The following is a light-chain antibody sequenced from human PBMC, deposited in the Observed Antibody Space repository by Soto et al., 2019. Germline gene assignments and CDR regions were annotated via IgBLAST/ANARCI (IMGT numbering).Light chain of an antibody. CDR2: DNS. CDR3: QSYDSSLNNYV. Sequence: QSALTQPPSASGSPGQSVTISCTGSSSNIGAGYDVHWYQQLPGTAPKLLIYDNSNRPSGVPDRFSGSKSGTSASLAITGLQAEDEADYYCQSYDSSLNNYVFGTGTKLTVL. V-gene: IGLV1-40*01. CDR1: SSNIGAGYD. J-gene: IGLJ1*01.